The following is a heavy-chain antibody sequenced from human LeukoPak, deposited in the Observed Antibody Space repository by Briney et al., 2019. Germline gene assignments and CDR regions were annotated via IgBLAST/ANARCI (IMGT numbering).Heavy chain of an antibody. Sequence: SETLSLTCADYGGSFSDSYWSWIRQAPGKGLEWIGEIIRSGITNYNPSLKSRATISIDTSKNQFSLRLRSVAAADTAVYFCARGNRAGYYFDYWGQGTLVTVSS. CDR2: IIRSGIT. V-gene: IGHV4-34*01. D-gene: IGHD5-24*01. CDR1: GGSFSDSY. CDR3: ARGNRAGYYFDY. J-gene: IGHJ4*02.